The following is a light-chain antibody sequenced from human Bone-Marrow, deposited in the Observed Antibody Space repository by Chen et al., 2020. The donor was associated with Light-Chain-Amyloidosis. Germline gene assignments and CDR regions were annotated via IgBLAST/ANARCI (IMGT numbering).Light chain of an antibody. J-gene: IGKJ4*01. CDR3: RQYGTRPLT. CDR1: QTISSNY. CDR2: GSS. Sequence: EIVLTQSPGTLSLSPGDGANLSCRASQTISSNYLTWYKQKFGQAPRLLIYGSSSRATGIPDRFTGRGCRTDFSLTSNRLGPEDFARYYCRQYGTRPLTFGGGTEVEIK. V-gene: IGKV3-20*01.